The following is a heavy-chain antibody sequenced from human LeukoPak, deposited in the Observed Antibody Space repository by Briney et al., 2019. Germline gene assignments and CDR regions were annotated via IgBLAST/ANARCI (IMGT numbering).Heavy chain of an antibody. D-gene: IGHD2-15*01. CDR3: ARDSGSSTLPRRELDY. CDR2: INTNTGNP. Sequence: GASVKVSCKGSGYTFTNYAMNWVRQAPGQGLEWMGWINTNTGNPTYAQGFTGRFVFSLDTSVSTAYLQISSLKAEDTAVYYCARDSGSSTLPRRELDYWGQGTLVTVSS. V-gene: IGHV7-4-1*02. CDR1: GYTFTNYA. J-gene: IGHJ4*02.